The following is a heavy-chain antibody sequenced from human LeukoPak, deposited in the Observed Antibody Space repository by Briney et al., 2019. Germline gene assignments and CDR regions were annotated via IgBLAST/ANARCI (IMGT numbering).Heavy chain of an antibody. CDR3: AKPPNTATYYYYYGMDV. CDR1: GCTFNSYA. J-gene: IGHJ6*02. D-gene: IGHD4-17*01. CDR2: ISGNSGST. Sequence: GGSLRLSCAASGCTFNSYAMSGFRQAPGKGLKSDSAISGNSGSTNYADSVKGRFTISRDNSKTTLYLQLNSMRADDTAVYYCAKPPNTATYYYYYGMDVWGQGTTVTVSS. V-gene: IGHV3-23*01.